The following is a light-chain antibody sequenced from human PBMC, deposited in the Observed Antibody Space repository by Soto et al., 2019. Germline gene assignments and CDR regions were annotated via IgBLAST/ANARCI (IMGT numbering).Light chain of an antibody. V-gene: IGLV2-23*01. Sequence: QSALTQPASVSGSPGQSITISCTGTSSDVGSYNLVSWYQQHPGEAPKLMIYGGTKRPAGVSNRFSGSKSGNTSSLTISGRQAEEEADFFCCSYAGITTYYVFEPGTKLTLL. CDR1: SSDVGSYNL. CDR2: GGT. J-gene: IGLJ1*01. CDR3: CSYAGITTYYV.